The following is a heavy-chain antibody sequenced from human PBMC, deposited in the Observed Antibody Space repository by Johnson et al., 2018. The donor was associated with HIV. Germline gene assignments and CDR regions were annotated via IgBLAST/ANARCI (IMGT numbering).Heavy chain of an antibody. J-gene: IGHJ3*02. D-gene: IGHD3-22*01. Sequence: QVQLVESGGGVVHPGGSLRLSCAASGFTFSTFAIHWVRQAPGKGLDCVAVISYDGINKYYADSVKGRFTISRDNSENTAYLQMNGLTVEDTAMYYCGRDYDYDSSDYSSDAFDIWGQGTMVIVSS. CDR1: GFTFSTFA. V-gene: IGHV3-30-3*01. CDR3: GRDYDYDSSDYSSDAFDI. CDR2: ISYDGINK.